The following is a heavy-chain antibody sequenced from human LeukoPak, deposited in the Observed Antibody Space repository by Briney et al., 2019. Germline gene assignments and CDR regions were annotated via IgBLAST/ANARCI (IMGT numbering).Heavy chain of an antibody. V-gene: IGHV3-23*01. CDR3: AKQGPARIPIVVVTAMAH. J-gene: IGHJ4*02. Sequence: PGGSLRLSCAASGFTFSSYGMSWVRQAPGKGLEWVSAISGSGGSTYYADSVKGRFTISRDNSKNTLYLQMNSLRAEDTAVYYCAKQGPARIPIVVVTAMAHWGQGTLVTVSS. CDR1: GFTFSSYG. D-gene: IGHD2-21*02. CDR2: ISGSGGST.